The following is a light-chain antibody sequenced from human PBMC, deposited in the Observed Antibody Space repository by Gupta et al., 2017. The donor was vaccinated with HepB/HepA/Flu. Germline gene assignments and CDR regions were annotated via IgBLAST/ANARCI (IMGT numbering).Light chain of an antibody. V-gene: IGKV3-15*01. CDR3: QQYNVWPPWT. Sequence: ETVMTQTPATLSVSPGERATLSCRASQSISKNLAWYQQKPGQAPRLLIYGASTRATGVPARFSGSGSGTESTLTITSLQSEDFAVYYCQQYNVWPPWTFGQGTKVEIK. CDR1: QSISKN. CDR2: GAS. J-gene: IGKJ1*01.